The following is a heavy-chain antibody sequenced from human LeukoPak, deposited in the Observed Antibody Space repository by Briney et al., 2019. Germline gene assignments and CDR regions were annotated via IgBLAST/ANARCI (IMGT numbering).Heavy chain of an antibody. D-gene: IGHD6-6*01. V-gene: IGHV3-30*18. J-gene: IGHJ1*01. CDR1: GFTFSSYG. Sequence: PGGSLRLSCAASGFTFSSYGMHWVRQAPGKGLEWVAVISYDGSNKYYADSVKGRFTISRDNSKNTLYLQMNSLRAGDTAVYYCAKDPSSSSKFGYFQHWGQGTLVTVSS. CDR2: ISYDGSNK. CDR3: AKDPSSSSKFGYFQH.